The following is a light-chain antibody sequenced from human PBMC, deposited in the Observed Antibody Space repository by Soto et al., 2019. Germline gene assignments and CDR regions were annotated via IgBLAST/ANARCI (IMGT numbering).Light chain of an antibody. Sequence: ELVLTQSPGTLSSSPGERATPSCRASQSISSSYLAWYQQKPGQPPRLLIYGAYNRPTGIPDRFSGSGSGTDFTLTISRLQPEDFAVYYCQQYGTSPRTFGQGTKVDIK. CDR1: QSISSSY. J-gene: IGKJ2*01. V-gene: IGKV3-20*01. CDR3: QQYGTSPRT. CDR2: GAY.